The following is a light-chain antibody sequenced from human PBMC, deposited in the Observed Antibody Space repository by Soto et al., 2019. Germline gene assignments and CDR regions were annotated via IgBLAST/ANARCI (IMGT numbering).Light chain of an antibody. V-gene: IGLV2-11*01. J-gene: IGLJ3*02. CDR3: CSYASSYTLV. Sequence: QSALTQPRSVSGSPGQSVTVSCTGTSSDVGGYNYLSWYQQLPGKAPRLIIYDVNERPSGVPECSSGSKSGNTASLTISGHEAEDEADYCRCSYASSYTLVFGGGTKLTVL. CDR1: SSDVGGYNY. CDR2: DVN.